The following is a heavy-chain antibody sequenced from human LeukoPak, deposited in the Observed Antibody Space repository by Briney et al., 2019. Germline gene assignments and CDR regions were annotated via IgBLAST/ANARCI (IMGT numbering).Heavy chain of an antibody. D-gene: IGHD5-24*01. J-gene: IGHJ4*02. Sequence: AVKVSCKASGGTFSSYAISWVRQAPGQGLEWMGRIIPILGIANYAQKFQGRVTITADKSTSTAYMELSSLRSEDTAVYYCARDPGRWLPCPFDYWGQGTLVTVSS. CDR2: IIPILGIA. CDR1: GGTFSSYA. CDR3: ARDPGRWLPCPFDY. V-gene: IGHV1-69*04.